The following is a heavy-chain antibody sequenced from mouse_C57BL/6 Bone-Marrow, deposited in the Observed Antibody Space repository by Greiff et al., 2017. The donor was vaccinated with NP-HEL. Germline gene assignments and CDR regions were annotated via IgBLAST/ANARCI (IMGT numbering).Heavy chain of an antibody. J-gene: IGHJ1*03. CDR2: ISYDGSN. Sequence: EVQVVESGPGLVKPSQSLSLTCSVTGYSITSGYYWNWIRQFPGNKLEWMGYISYDGSNNYNPSLKNRISITRDTSKNQFFLKLNSVTTEDTATYYCARERNYYGSSFYWYFDVWGTGTTVTVSS. V-gene: IGHV3-6*01. D-gene: IGHD1-1*01. CDR3: ARERNYYGSSFYWYFDV. CDR1: GYSITSGYY.